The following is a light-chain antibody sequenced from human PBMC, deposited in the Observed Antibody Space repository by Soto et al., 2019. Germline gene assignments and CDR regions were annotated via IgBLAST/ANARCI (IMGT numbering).Light chain of an antibody. V-gene: IGKV1-9*01. J-gene: IGKJ5*01. CDR2: AAS. CDR1: QVISTS. CDR3: QQLFDSPIT. Sequence: ESFTITCRASQVISTSLAWYQVKPGKAPKLLIYAASTLESGVPSRFSATVSGTEFSLTITSLQPEDFATYYCQQLFDSPITFGQGTRLEIK.